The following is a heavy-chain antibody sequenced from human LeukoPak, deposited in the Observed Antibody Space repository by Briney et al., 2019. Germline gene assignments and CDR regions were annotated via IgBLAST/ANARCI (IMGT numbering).Heavy chain of an antibody. V-gene: IGHV3-30-3*01. Sequence: GGSLRLSCAASGFTFSSYAMHWVRQAPGKGLEWVAVISYDGSNKNYADSVKGRFTISRDNSKNTLYLQMNSLRAEDTAVDYCAKEEEYGGSYYFDYWGQGTLVTVSS. J-gene: IGHJ4*02. CDR1: GFTFSSYA. D-gene: IGHD4-23*01. CDR3: AKEEEYGGSYYFDY. CDR2: ISYDGSNK.